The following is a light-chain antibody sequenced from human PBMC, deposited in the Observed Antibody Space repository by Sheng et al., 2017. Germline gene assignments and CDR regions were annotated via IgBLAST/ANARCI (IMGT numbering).Light chain of an antibody. V-gene: IGLV2-23*01. CDR3: CSYAGSSTYV. CDR2: EGT. J-gene: IGLJ1*01. CDR1: SSDVGSYNL. Sequence: QSALTQPPSASGSPGQSVTISCTGTSSDVGSYNLVSWYQQHPGKAPKLMIYEGTKRPSGVSNRFSGSRSGNTASLTISGLRAEDEADYYCCSYAGSSTYVFGTGTKVTV.